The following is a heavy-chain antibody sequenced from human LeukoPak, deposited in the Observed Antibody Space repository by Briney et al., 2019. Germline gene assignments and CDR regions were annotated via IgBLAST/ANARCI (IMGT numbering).Heavy chain of an antibody. J-gene: IGHJ5*02. CDR1: GGSISSYY. Sequence: SETLSLTCTVSGGSISSYYWSWIRQPPGKGLEWIGYIYYSGSTNYNPSLKSRVTISVDTSKNQFSLKLSSVTAADTAVYYCARVTDRSGSFDPWGQGTLVTVSS. V-gene: IGHV4-59*01. CDR3: ARVTDRSGSFDP. D-gene: IGHD3-22*01. CDR2: IYYSGST.